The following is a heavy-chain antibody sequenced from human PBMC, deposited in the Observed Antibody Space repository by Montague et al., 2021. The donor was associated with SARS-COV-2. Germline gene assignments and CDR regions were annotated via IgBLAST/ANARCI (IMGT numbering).Heavy chain of an antibody. D-gene: IGHD3-10*01. J-gene: IGHJ4*02. V-gene: IGHV4-34*01. Sequence: SETLSLTCAVYGGSFSGYYWNWIRQPPGKGLEWIGEINHSGSTNYNPSLKSRVTTSVDTSKNQFSLKLSSVTAADTAVYCCARGTRHGYGFRLVSFDYWGQGALVTVSS. CDR3: ARGTRHGYGFRLVSFDY. CDR2: INHSGST. CDR1: GGSFSGYY.